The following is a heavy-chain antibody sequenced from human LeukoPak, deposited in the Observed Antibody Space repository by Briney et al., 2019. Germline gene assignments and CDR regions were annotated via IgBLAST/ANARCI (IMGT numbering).Heavy chain of an antibody. V-gene: IGHV3-7*04. Sequence: GGSLRLSCAASGFTFSNYWMSWVRRAPGKGLEWVADIKKDGSDKYHVDSVKGRFTISRDNAKNSLYLQMNSLRAEDTAVYYCAKDRAWLQFDYWGQGTLVTVSS. CDR3: AKDRAWLQFDY. D-gene: IGHD5-24*01. CDR1: GFTFSNYW. J-gene: IGHJ4*02. CDR2: IKKDGSDK.